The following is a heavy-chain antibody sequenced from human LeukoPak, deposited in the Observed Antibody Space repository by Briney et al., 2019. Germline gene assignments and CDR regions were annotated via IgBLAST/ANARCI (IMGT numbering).Heavy chain of an antibody. V-gene: IGHV4-39*01. CDR3: ASRSSAWYLDTFDI. CDR2: IYYTGRT. D-gene: IGHD6-13*01. J-gene: IGHJ3*02. CDR1: GASISSSTYF. Sequence: SETLSLTCTVSGASISSSTYFWGWIPQPPGKGLEWIANIYYTGRTYFNPSLRGRVTMSVDTSQNHFSLKLSSVTAADTAIYYCASRSSAWYLDTFDIWGHGAMVTVSS.